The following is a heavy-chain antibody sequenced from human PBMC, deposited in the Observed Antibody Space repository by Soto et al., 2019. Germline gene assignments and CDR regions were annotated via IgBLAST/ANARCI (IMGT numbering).Heavy chain of an antibody. CDR2: ISSAGDSS. V-gene: IGHV3-48*03. CDR1: GFTFSSYE. Sequence: RRLSCAASGFTFSSYEMNWVRQAPGKTLEWVSYISSAGDSSYYADSVNSRFTISRDNAKNSLYLQMNSLRVEDTAVYYCARVYCSTTTCHVQAFDSWGQGTLVTVSS. D-gene: IGHD2-2*01. J-gene: IGHJ4*02. CDR3: ARVYCSTTTCHVQAFDS.